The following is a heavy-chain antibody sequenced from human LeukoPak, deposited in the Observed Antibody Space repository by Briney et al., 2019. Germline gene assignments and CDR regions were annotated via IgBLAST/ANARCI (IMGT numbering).Heavy chain of an antibody. J-gene: IGHJ4*02. D-gene: IGHD1-26*01. CDR1: GFTFSSYS. Sequence: GSLRLSCAASGFTFSSYSMNWVRQAPGKGLEWVSSISSSSSYIYYADSVEGRFTISRDNAKNSLYLQMNSLRAEDTAVYYCARSGEQERNDYWGQGTLVTVSS. CDR3: ARSGEQERNDY. V-gene: IGHV3-21*01. CDR2: ISSSSSYI.